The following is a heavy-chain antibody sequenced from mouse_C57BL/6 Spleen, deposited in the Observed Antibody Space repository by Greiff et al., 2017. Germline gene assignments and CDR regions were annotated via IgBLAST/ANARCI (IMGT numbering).Heavy chain of an antibody. CDR2: INPSSGYT. CDR1: GYTFTSYW. V-gene: IGHV1-7*01. CDR3: ARPLITTVVATSYYYAMDY. D-gene: IGHD1-1*01. J-gene: IGHJ4*01. Sequence: QVQLQQSGAELAKPGASVKLSCKASGYTFTSYWMHWVKQRPGQGXEWIGYINPSSGYTKYNQKFKDKATLTADKSSSTAYMQLSSLTYEDSAVYYCARPLITTVVATSYYYAMDYWGQGTSVTVSS.